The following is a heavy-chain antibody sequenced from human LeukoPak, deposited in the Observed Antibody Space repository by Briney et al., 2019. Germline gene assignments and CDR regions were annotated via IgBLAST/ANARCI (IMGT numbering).Heavy chain of an antibody. Sequence: ASVKVSCKASGYTFSTFGISWVRQAPGHGLEWMGYISGRSDDINYAQNFEGRLTMTTDTSTSTAYMELVSLTSDDTAVYYCARDWDGRSDCLDPWGQGTLVIVSS. D-gene: IGHD1-26*01. J-gene: IGHJ5*02. CDR1: GYTFSTFG. V-gene: IGHV1-18*01. CDR2: ISGRSDDI. CDR3: ARDWDGRSDCLDP.